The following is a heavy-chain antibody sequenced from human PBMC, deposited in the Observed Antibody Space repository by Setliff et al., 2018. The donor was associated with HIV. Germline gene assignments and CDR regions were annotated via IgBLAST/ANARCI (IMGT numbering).Heavy chain of an antibody. V-gene: IGHV3-30*02. Sequence: QAGGSLRLSCAPSGFTFSDYGIHWVRQAPGKGLEWLTYIRYDASNKFYADSVKGRFTISRDNSKNTLFLQLNSLSVDDTAVYYCAKSCDVPSKPGPYYYSMDVWGKGTTVTVSS. J-gene: IGHJ6*03. CDR3: AKSCDVPSKPGPYYYSMDV. CDR1: GFTFSDYG. CDR2: IRYDASNK. D-gene: IGHD2-2*01.